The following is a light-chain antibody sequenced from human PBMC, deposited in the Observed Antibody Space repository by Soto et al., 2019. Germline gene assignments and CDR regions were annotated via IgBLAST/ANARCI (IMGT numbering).Light chain of an antibody. V-gene: IGKV3-20*01. J-gene: IGKJ1*01. Sequence: EIVLTQSPGTLSLSPGERATLSCRASQSVSSSYLAWYQQKPGQAPRLLIYGASSRATGIPDRFSGSGSGTDFTRTSSRLGPEDFAVYYCQQYGSSPQTFGQGTKVDIK. CDR3: QQYGSSPQT. CDR1: QSVSSSY. CDR2: GAS.